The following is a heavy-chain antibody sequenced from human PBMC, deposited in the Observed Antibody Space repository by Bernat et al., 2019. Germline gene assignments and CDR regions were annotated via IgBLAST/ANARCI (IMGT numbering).Heavy chain of an antibody. J-gene: IGHJ6*02. CDR1: GFTFSSYG. Sequence: QVQLVESGGGVVQPGRSLRLSCAASGFTFSSYGMHWVRQAPGKGLEWVAVISYDGSNKYYADSVKGRFTISRDNSKNTLYLQMNSLRAEDTAVYYCVLGGSSWLYYYGMDVWGQGTLVTVSS. CDR3: VLGGSSWLYYYGMDV. CDR2: ISYDGSNK. D-gene: IGHD6-13*01. V-gene: IGHV3-30*03.